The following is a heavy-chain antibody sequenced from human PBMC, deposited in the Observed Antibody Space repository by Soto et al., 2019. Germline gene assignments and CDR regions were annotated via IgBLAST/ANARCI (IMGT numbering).Heavy chain of an antibody. D-gene: IGHD3-9*01. J-gene: IGHJ6*02. CDR3: ARDHPPGSRYFDWLPYYYGMDV. Sequence: SVKVSCKASGGTFSSYAISWVRQAPGQGLEWMGGTIPIFGTANYAQKFQGRVTITADESTSTAYMELSSLRSEDTAVYYCARDHPPGSRYFDWLPYYYGMDVWGQGTTVTVSS. V-gene: IGHV1-69*13. CDR1: GGTFSSYA. CDR2: TIPIFGTA.